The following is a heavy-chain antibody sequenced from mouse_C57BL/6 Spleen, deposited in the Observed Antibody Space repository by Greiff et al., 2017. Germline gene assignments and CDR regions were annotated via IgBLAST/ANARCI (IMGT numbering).Heavy chain of an antibody. CDR1: GYTFTSYW. CDR2: MDPSDSYT. Sequence: QVQLQQPGAELVKPAASVKLSCKASGYTFTSYWMQWVKQRPGQGLEWIGEMDPSDSYTNYNQKYKGKATLTVDTSSSTAYMQLSSLTSEDTAVYYCASGITTVVATNDYWGQGTTLTVSS. V-gene: IGHV1-50*01. J-gene: IGHJ2*01. D-gene: IGHD1-1*01. CDR3: ASGITTVVATNDY.